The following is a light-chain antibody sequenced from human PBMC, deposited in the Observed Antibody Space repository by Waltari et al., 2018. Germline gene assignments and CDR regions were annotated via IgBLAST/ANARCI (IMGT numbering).Light chain of an antibody. V-gene: IGKV1-39*01. CDR1: RTIGTY. Sequence: DIHMTQSLSSLSAAVGDRGTLTCRASRTIGTYLSWYQQKPGKAPQPLVFSSFLLRTGVPSRFRGRGSGTNFPITVSNLATADCATYYCQQSYSLPLPFGGGTKV. CDR2: SSF. CDR3: QQSYSLPLP. J-gene: IGKJ4*01.